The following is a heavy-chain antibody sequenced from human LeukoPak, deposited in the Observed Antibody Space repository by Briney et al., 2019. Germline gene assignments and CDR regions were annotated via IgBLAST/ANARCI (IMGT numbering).Heavy chain of an antibody. CDR3: ARFMSGWYSDY. D-gene: IGHD6-19*01. Sequence: SETLSLTCAVYGGSFSGYYWSWIRQPPGKGLEWIGEINHSGNTNYNPSLKRRVTISVDTSKSQFSLKLSSVTAADTAVYYCARFMSGWYSDYWGQGALVTVSS. CDR2: INHSGNT. CDR1: GGSFSGYY. V-gene: IGHV4-34*01. J-gene: IGHJ4*02.